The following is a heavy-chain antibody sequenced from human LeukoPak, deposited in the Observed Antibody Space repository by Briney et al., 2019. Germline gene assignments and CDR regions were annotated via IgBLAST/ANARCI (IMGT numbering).Heavy chain of an antibody. J-gene: IGHJ3*02. CDR1: GFTFSSYG. V-gene: IGHV3-33*01. CDR3: ARDFRRWLHIGSAFDI. Sequence: GGSLRLSCAASGFTFSSYGMHWVRQAPGKGLEWVAVIWYDGSNKYYADSVKGRFTISRDNSKNTLYLQMNSLRAEDTAVYYCARDFRRWLHIGSAFDIWGQGTMVTVSS. CDR2: IWYDGSNK. D-gene: IGHD5-24*01.